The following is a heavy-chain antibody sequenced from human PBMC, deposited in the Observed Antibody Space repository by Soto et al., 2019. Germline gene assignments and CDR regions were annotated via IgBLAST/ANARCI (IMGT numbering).Heavy chain of an antibody. J-gene: IGHJ4*02. Sequence: EVQLLESGGGLVQPGESLRLSCAASGFTFSIYAMTWVRQSPGKGREWVSSMSRTGDNTYYADSVKGRFTISRDNSKNTLYLQMNSLRAEDTAIYYCAKDQSNSNPLYYFDFWGPGTLVTVSS. V-gene: IGHV3-23*01. D-gene: IGHD3-22*01. CDR2: MSRTGDNT. CDR3: AKDQSNSNPLYYFDF. CDR1: GFTFSIYA.